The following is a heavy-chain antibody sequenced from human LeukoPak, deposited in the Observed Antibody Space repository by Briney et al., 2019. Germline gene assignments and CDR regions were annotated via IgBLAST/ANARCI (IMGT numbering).Heavy chain of an antibody. D-gene: IGHD3-3*01. CDR3: ARDVPRFGVVFNGDRYGRDV. V-gene: IGHV3-66*01. CDR2: IYIGGST. Sequence: PGGSLRLSCAASGFTVSSNYMSWVRQAPGKGLEWVSVIYIGGSTYYVDCVMGTFTISRENSKNTLYLKMTSLRAEDTAVYYCARDVPRFGVVFNGDRYGRDVWGQGTTVTVSS. J-gene: IGHJ6*02. CDR1: GFTVSSNY.